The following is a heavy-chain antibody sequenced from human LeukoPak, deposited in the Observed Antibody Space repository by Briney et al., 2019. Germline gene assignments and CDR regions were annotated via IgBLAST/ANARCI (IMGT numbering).Heavy chain of an antibody. CDR1: GFTFSSYG. J-gene: IGHJ4*02. Sequence: GGSLRLSCAASGFTFSSYGMHWVRQAPGKGLERVAVISYDGSNKYYADSVKGRFTISRDNSKNTLYLQMNSLRAEDTAVYYCAKGRYSSSWYPSDYWGQGMLVTVSS. CDR2: ISYDGSNK. V-gene: IGHV3-30*18. CDR3: AKGRYSSSWYPSDY. D-gene: IGHD6-13*01.